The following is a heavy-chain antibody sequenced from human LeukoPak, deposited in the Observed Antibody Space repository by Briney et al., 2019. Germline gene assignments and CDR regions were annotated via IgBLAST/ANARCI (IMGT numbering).Heavy chain of an antibody. CDR1: GYTFTGYY. CDR2: INPNSGGT. V-gene: IGHV1-2*02. CDR3: ARAGNDGQDYYYYGMDV. J-gene: IGHJ6*02. Sequence: ASVKVSCKASGYTFTGYYMHWVRQAPGQGLEWMGWINPNSGGTNYAQKFQGRVTMTRDTSISTAYMELSRLRSDDTAVYYCARAGNDGQDYYYYGMDVWGQGTTVTVSS.